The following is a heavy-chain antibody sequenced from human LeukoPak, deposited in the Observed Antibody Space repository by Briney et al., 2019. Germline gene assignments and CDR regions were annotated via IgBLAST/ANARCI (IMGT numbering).Heavy chain of an antibody. Sequence: PGGSLRLSCAASGFTFDNFAMHWVRQAPGKGLEWASGITWNSRVKTYTPSVKGRFTISRDNSKNTLYLQMNSLRAEDTAVYYCARPFALLDAFDIWGQGTMVTVSS. CDR1: GFTFDNFA. CDR2: ITWNSRVK. J-gene: IGHJ3*02. V-gene: IGHV3-9*01. D-gene: IGHD2-21*01. CDR3: ARPFALLDAFDI.